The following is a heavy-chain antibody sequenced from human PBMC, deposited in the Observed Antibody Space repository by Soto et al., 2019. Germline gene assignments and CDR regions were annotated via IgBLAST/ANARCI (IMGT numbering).Heavy chain of an antibody. CDR1: GGSIVCYD. CDR2: INHSGST. D-gene: IGHD2-15*01. Sequence: PSVTMCVTWAVDGGSIVCYDWSWISKKPGKGLEWIGEINHSGSTNYNPSLKSRVTISVDTSKNQFSLKLSSVTAADTAVYYCARRIVVVVAAQFDYWGQGTLVTVSS. CDR3: ARRIVVVVAAQFDY. J-gene: IGHJ4*02. V-gene: IGHV4-34*01.